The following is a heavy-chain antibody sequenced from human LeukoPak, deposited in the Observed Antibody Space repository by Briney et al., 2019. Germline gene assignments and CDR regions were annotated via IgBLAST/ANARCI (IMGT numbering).Heavy chain of an antibody. CDR3: ARSDNSSFDY. J-gene: IGHJ4*02. CDR2: IYYSAST. V-gene: IGHV4-39*01. D-gene: IGHD6-13*01. Sequence: LEWIGSIYYSASTYYNPSLKSRVTISVDTSKNQFSLKLSSVTAADTAVYYCARSDNSSFDYWGQGTLVTVSS.